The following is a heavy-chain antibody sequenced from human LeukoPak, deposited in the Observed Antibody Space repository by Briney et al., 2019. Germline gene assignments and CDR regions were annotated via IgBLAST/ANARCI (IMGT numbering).Heavy chain of an antibody. CDR1: GDSISSGSNY. CDR2: MYYSGTSGST. CDR3: ARDSSTVVTG. J-gene: IGHJ4*02. D-gene: IGHD4-23*01. Sequence: SETLSLTCTVSGDSISSGSNYWGWIRQPPGKGLEWIGSMYYSGTSGSTYYNPSLKSRVIIPLDTSNNQFSLNLSSVTAADTAVYYCARDSSTVVTGWGQGTLVTVSS. V-gene: IGHV4-39*02.